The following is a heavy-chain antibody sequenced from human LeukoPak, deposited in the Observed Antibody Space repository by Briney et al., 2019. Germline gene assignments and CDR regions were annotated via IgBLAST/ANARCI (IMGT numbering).Heavy chain of an antibody. V-gene: IGHV4-59*01. D-gene: IGHD1-1*01. CDR1: GGSISNYY. CDR2: IYYSGST. CDR3: ARGGFLDPFDP. J-gene: IGHJ5*02. Sequence: PSETLSLTCTLSGGSISNYYWNWIRQPPGKGLDWIGYIYYSGSTKYNPSLKSRVTISVDTSKNQFSLRLSSVTAADTAVYYCARGGFLDPFDPWGRGTLVTVSS.